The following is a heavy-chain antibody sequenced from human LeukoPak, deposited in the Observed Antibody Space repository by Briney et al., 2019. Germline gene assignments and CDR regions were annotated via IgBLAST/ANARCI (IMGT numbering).Heavy chain of an antibody. J-gene: IGHJ4*02. D-gene: IGHD6-25*01. CDR2: ISSSSAYI. CDR1: GFTFSTYG. CDR3: ARCASGWDPSDY. Sequence: RPGGSLRLSCAASGFTFSTYGMHWVRQAPGKGPEWVSSISSSSAYIYYADSVKGRFSISRDNAKNSLYLQINSLRAEDTAVYYCARCASGWDPSDYWGQGTLVTVSS. V-gene: IGHV3-21*01.